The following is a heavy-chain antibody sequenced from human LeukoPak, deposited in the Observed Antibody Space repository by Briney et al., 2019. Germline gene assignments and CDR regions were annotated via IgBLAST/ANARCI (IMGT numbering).Heavy chain of an antibody. Sequence: ASVKVSCKASGYTFTGYYMHWVRQAPGQGLEWMGWINPNSGGTNYAQKFQGRVTITADESTSTAYMELSSLRSEDTAVYYCARGPGVRGVSTDYWGQGTLVTVSS. J-gene: IGHJ4*02. CDR3: ARGPGVRGVSTDY. D-gene: IGHD3-10*01. V-gene: IGHV1-2*02. CDR2: INPNSGGT. CDR1: GYTFTGYY.